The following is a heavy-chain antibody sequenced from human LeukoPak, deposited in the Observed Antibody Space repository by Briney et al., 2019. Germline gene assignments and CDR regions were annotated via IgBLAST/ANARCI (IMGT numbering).Heavy chain of an antibody. CDR2: IGGSGGNT. Sequence: GGSLRLSCAASGFTFSNYAMSWVRQAPGKGLEWVSAIGGSGGNTYYADFVKGRFTISRDNSKNTLYLQMNSLRAEDTAVYYCAKSGRTSCTTSCYYFDYWGQGTLVTVSS. V-gene: IGHV3-23*01. CDR3: AKSGRTSCTTSCYYFDY. CDR1: GFTFSNYA. J-gene: IGHJ4*02. D-gene: IGHD2-2*01.